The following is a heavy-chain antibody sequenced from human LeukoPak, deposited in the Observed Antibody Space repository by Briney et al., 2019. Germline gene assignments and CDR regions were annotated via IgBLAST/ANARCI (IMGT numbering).Heavy chain of an antibody. CDR1: GFTFSSYA. D-gene: IGHD3-22*01. Sequence: PGGSLRLSCAASGFTFSSYAMHWVRQAPGKGLEWVAVISYDGSNKYYADSVKGRFTISRDNSKNTLYLQMNSLRAEDTAVYYCARDRDYYDSSGYGLDYWGQGTLVTVSS. J-gene: IGHJ4*02. CDR3: ARDRDYYDSSGYGLDY. CDR2: ISYDGSNK. V-gene: IGHV3-30*04.